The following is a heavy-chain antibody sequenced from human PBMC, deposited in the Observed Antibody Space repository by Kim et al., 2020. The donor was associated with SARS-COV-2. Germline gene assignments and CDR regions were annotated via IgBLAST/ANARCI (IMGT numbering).Heavy chain of an antibody. J-gene: IGHJ6*02. CDR1: GFTFSNYN. CDR2: ISTTGSSI. CDR3: ARGRGMDV. V-gene: IGHV3-48*02. Sequence: GGSLRLSCSASGFTFSNYNMNWVRQAPGKGLEWLSYISTTGSSIYADSVKGRFTISRDNAKNSLYLQMNSLRDEDTAVYYCARGRGMDVWGQGTTVTVSS.